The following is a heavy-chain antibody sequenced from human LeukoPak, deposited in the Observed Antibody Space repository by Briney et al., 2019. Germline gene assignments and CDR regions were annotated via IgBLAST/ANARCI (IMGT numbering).Heavy chain of an antibody. Sequence: PGGSLRLSCAASGFTFSNCWMSWVRQASGKGLEWVGRIRSRANSYVTAYAAAVTGRFIISRDDSSNTAYLQMNSLTTEDTAVYYCTRHSDTYCSRANCYVDNFYGLDVWGQGTRVTVSS. CDR1: GFTFSNCW. V-gene: IGHV3-73*01. D-gene: IGHD2-2*01. CDR2: IRSRANSYVT. J-gene: IGHJ6*02. CDR3: TRHSDTYCSRANCYVDNFYGLDV.